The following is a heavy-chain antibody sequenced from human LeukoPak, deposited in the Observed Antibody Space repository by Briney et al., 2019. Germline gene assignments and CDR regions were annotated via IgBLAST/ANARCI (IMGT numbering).Heavy chain of an antibody. Sequence: SETLSLTCAVYGGSFSGYYWSWMRQPAGKGLEWIGRIYTSGNTNYNPSLKSRVTISVDTSKNQFSLKLSSVTAADTAVYYCARGSIWDAFDIWGQGTMVTVSS. CDR1: GGSFSGYY. CDR3: ARGSIWDAFDI. V-gene: IGHV4-59*10. J-gene: IGHJ3*02. D-gene: IGHD3-10*01. CDR2: IYTSGNT.